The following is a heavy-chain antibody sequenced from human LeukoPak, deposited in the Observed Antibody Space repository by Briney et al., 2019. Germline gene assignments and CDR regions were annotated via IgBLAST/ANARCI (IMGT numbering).Heavy chain of an antibody. V-gene: IGHV1-18*01. CDR3: ARDRGVRHYYDSSGYPV. D-gene: IGHD3-22*01. Sequence: ASVKASRKASGYTFTSYGISWVRQAPGQGLEWMGWISAYNGNTNYAQKPQGRVTMTTDTSTSTAYMELRSLRSDDTAVYYCARDRGVRHYYDSSGYPVWGQGTLVTVPS. J-gene: IGHJ4*02. CDR2: ISAYNGNT. CDR1: GYTFTSYG.